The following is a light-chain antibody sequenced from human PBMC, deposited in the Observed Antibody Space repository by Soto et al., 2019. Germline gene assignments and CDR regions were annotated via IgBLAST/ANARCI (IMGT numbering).Light chain of an antibody. Sequence: AIRMTQSPSSFSASTGDRVTITCRASQDISSYLAWYQQKVGKAPKLLIYAAATLQRGAPSRFSVSGSGTDFTPTISRLQSEDFATYDCQQYFSYPYTFGQGTKLEI. CDR3: QQYFSYPYT. CDR2: AAA. CDR1: QDISSY. V-gene: IGKV1-8*01. J-gene: IGKJ2*01.